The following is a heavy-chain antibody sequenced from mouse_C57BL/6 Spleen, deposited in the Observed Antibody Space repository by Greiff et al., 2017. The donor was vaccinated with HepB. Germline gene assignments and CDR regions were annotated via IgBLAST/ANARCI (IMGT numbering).Heavy chain of an antibody. Sequence: VQLKESGPGLVKPSQSLSLTCSVTGYSITSGYYWNWIRQFPGNKLEWMGYISYDGSNNYNPSLKNRISITRDTSKNQFFLKLNSVTTEDTATYYCARDYYYGSSSYWGQGTTLTVSS. J-gene: IGHJ2*01. CDR3: ARDYYYGSSSY. CDR1: GYSITSGYY. CDR2: ISYDGSN. D-gene: IGHD1-1*01. V-gene: IGHV3-6*01.